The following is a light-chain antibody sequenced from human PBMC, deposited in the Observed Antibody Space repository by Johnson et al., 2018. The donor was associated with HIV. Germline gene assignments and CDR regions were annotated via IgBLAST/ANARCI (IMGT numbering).Light chain of an antibody. CDR3: GTWDSSLSSGGV. Sequence: QSVLTQPPSVSAAPGPKVTISCSGSSSNIGNNYVSWYQQLPGTAPKLLIYDNNKRPSGIPDRFSGSKSGTSATLGLPGLQTGDEAEYYCGTWDSSLSSGGVFGTGTRVTVL. CDR2: DNN. J-gene: IGLJ1*01. V-gene: IGLV1-51*01. CDR1: SSNIGNNY.